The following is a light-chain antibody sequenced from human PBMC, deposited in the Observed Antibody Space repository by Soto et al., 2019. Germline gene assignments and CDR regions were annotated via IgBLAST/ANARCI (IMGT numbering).Light chain of an antibody. CDR3: QQYGSSRWT. Sequence: EIVLTQSPGTLSLSPGERATLSCRASQSVSSSHLAWYQQNRGQAPRVLIYGASSRATGIPDRFSGSGSGTDFALTISRREAEDFAVYYCQQYGSSRWTFGQGTKVEIK. V-gene: IGKV3-20*01. CDR1: QSVSSSH. J-gene: IGKJ1*01. CDR2: GAS.